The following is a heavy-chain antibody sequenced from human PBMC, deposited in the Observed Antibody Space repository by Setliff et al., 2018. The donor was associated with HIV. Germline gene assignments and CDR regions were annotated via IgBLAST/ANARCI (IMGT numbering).Heavy chain of an antibody. CDR1: GFTLNSYA. CDR3: VDC. CDR2: ISGSGDIT. J-gene: IGHJ4*02. Sequence: GGSLRLSCAASGFTLNSYAMNWVRQAPGKGLEWVSTISGSGDITLYADSVKGRFTISTDNSKKTLSLQMNSLRAVTVRNVAAVDCWGQGTLVTVSS. D-gene: IGHD6-19*01. V-gene: IGHV3-23*01.